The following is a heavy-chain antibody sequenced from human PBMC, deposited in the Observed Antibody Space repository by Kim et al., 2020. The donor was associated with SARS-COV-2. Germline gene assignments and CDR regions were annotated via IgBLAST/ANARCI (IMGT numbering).Heavy chain of an antibody. V-gene: IGHV3-23*01. D-gene: IGHD6-6*01. Sequence: GGSLRLSCAASGFTFNIYDMSWVRQAPGRGLEWVSIISGNGGTTYYADSGKGRFTISRDNSKNTLYLQMNSLRSDDTAVYYCAKRSISGRPGAFDYWGQGALVTVSS. CDR2: ISGNGGTT. J-gene: IGHJ4*02. CDR3: AKRSISGRPGAFDY. CDR1: GFTFNIYD.